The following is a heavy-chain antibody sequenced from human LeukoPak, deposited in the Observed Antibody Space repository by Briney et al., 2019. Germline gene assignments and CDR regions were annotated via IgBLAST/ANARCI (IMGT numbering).Heavy chain of an antibody. D-gene: IGHD1-14*01. CDR1: GFTFDDYG. J-gene: IGHJ4*02. V-gene: IGHV3-20*04. Sequence: GGSLRLSCAASGFTFDDYGMSWVRHAPGKGLEWVSGINWNGGSTGYADSVKGRFTISRDNAKNSLYLQMNSLRAEDTAVYYCARDLPPVETIHYYFDYWGQGTLVTVSS. CDR2: INWNGGST. CDR3: ARDLPPVETIHYYFDY.